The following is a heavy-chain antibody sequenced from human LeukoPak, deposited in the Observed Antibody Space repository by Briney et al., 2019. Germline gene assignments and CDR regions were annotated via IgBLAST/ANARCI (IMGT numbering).Heavy chain of an antibody. Sequence: SETLSLTCSVSGGSISSSSYYWGWIRQPPGKGLDWIGTIYYGGSTYYNPSLKSRVTISVDTSKNQFSLKLTSVTAADTAVYYCARHGPEQYYYYYGMDVWGQGTTVTVSS. V-gene: IGHV4-39*01. J-gene: IGHJ6*02. D-gene: IGHD1/OR15-1a*01. CDR3: ARHGPEQYYYYYGMDV. CDR1: GGSISSSSYY. CDR2: IYYGGST.